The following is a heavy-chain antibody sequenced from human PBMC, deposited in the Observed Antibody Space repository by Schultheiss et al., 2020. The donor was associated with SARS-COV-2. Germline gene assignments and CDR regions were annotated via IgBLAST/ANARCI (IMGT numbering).Heavy chain of an antibody. CDR3: ARDHGDYENYYYGMDV. Sequence: SETLSLMCAVYGGSFSGYDWSWIRQPPGKGLEWIGEINHSGSTNYNPSLKSRVTISVDTSKNQFSLKLSSVTAADTAVYYCARDHGDYENYYYGMDVWGQGTTVTVSS. D-gene: IGHD4-17*01. CDR2: INHSGST. V-gene: IGHV4-34*01. J-gene: IGHJ6*02. CDR1: GGSFSGYD.